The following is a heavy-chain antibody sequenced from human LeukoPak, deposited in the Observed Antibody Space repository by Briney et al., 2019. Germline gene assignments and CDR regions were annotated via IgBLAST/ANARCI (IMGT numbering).Heavy chain of an antibody. V-gene: IGHV4-4*07. Sequence: SETLSLTCTVSGDSIRSYYWSWVRQPAGKGREWIGRIYTSGSTNYKPSLKSRVTMSVDTSKNQFSLNLTSVTAADTAVYYCARDSSRYSSSWYTLDYWGQGTLVTVSS. D-gene: IGHD6-13*01. CDR2: IYTSGST. CDR1: GDSIRSYY. J-gene: IGHJ4*02. CDR3: ARDSSRYSSSWYTLDY.